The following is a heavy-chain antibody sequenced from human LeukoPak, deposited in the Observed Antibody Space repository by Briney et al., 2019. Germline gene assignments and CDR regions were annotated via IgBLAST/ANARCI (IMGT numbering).Heavy chain of an antibody. CDR3: ARRAPYRYYYGSGNPFDP. V-gene: IGHV1-8*01. D-gene: IGHD3-10*01. J-gene: IGHJ5*02. CDR1: GYTFTIYD. CDR2: INPNSGNT. Sequence: GASVKVSCKASGYTFTIYDINWVRQATGQGLELMGLINPNSGNTGYAQKFQGRVTMTRTTSISTAYMELSSLRSEDTAVYYCARRAPYRYYYGSGNPFDPWGQGTLVTVSS.